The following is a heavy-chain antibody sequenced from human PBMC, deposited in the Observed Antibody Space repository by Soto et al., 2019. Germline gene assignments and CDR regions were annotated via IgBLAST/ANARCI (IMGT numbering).Heavy chain of an antibody. CDR1: GYIFTTYS. CDR2: INAGNGNT. Sequence: GASVKVSCKASGYIFTTYSIHWVRQAPGQRLEWMGWINAGNGNTRYSQKFQGRVTITRDTSASTAYMELSSLRSEDTAVHYCARGNYDSWSGPPDSWGQGTLVTVSS. D-gene: IGHD3-3*01. V-gene: IGHV1-3*01. J-gene: IGHJ4*02. CDR3: ARGNYDSWSGPPDS.